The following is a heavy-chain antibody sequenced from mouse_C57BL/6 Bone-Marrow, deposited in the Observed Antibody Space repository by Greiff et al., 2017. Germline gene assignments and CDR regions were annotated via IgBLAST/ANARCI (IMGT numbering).Heavy chain of an antibody. Sequence: EVQVVESGGGLVQPGESLKLSCESYEYEFPSHDMSWVRKTPEKRLELVAAINSDGGSTYYPDTMERRFIISRDNTKKTLYLQMSSLRSEDTALYYCARQDGYYNYYAMDYWGQGTSVTVSS. CDR2: INSDGGST. CDR1: EYEFPSHD. J-gene: IGHJ4*01. D-gene: IGHD2-3*01. CDR3: ARQDGYYNYYAMDY. V-gene: IGHV5-2*01.